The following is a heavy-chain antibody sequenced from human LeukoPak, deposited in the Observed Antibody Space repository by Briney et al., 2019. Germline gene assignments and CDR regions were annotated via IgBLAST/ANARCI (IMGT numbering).Heavy chain of an antibody. D-gene: IGHD3-22*01. J-gene: IGHJ6*03. CDR1: GFTFSSCA. CDR3: AKDSNYDSSGYYRDYYYYYMDV. CDR2: ISGSGGST. Sequence: GGSLRLSCAASGFTFSSCAMSWVRQAPGKGLEWVSAISGSGGSTYYADSVKGRFTISRDNSKNTLYLQMNSLRAEDTAVYYCAKDSNYDSSGYYRDYYYYYMDVWGKGTTVTVSS. V-gene: IGHV3-23*01.